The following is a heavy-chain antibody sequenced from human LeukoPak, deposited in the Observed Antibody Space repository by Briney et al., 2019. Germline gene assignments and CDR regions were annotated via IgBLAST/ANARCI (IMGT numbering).Heavy chain of an antibody. CDR2: ISTRGDTI. J-gene: IGHJ4*02. CDR1: GFLFSDYE. Sequence: GGSLRLSCGASGFLFSDYEMNGVRQAPGKGGEWSSYISTRGDTIYYADSVKGRFTISRDNAKNALYLQMNSLRVEDTAFYYCVRDGYSYGYDFDYWGQGTLVAVSP. V-gene: IGHV3-48*03. D-gene: IGHD5-18*01. CDR3: VRDGYSYGYDFDY.